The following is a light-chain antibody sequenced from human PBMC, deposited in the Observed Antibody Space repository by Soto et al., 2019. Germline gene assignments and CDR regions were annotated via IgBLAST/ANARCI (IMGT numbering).Light chain of an antibody. J-gene: IGLJ1*01. CDR3: AAWDDSLNAYV. V-gene: IGLV1-44*01. CDR2: SNN. Sequence: QSVLTQPPSAPGTPGQMVTISCSGSSSNIGSNTVNWYQQLPGTAPKLLIYSNNQRPSGVPDRFSGSKSGTSASLAISGLQSEDEADYYCAAWDDSLNAYVFGTGTKVTVL. CDR1: SSNIGSNT.